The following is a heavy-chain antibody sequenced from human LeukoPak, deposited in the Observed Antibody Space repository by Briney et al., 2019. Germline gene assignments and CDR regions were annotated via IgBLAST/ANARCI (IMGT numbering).Heavy chain of an antibody. CDR3: ATAHYRLYYDSSGYYGY. D-gene: IGHD3-22*01. CDR1: GYTLTELS. Sequence: GASVKVSCKVSGYTLTELSMHWVRQAPGKGLEWMGGFDPEDGETIYAQKFQGRVTMTEDTSTDTAYMELSSLRSEDTAVYYCATAHYRLYYDSSGYYGYWGQGTLVTVSS. J-gene: IGHJ4*02. CDR2: FDPEDGET. V-gene: IGHV1-24*01.